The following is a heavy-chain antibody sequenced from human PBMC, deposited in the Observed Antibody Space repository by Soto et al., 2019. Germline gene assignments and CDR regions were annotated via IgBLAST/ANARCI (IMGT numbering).Heavy chain of an antibody. V-gene: IGHV3-23*01. J-gene: IGHJ5*02. CDR3: ARGYITIDQ. CDR1: GFTFSTYA. Sequence: PGGSLRLSCVVSGFTFSTYAMSWVRQAPGKGLEWVSSISGSGDTTYYTDSVKGRFAISRDNSKNTLYLQMSSLRAEDTAGYYCARGYITIDQWGQGALVTVSS. D-gene: IGHD2-15*01. CDR2: ISGSGDTT.